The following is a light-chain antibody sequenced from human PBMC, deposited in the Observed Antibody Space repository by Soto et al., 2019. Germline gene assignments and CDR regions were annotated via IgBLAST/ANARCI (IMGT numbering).Light chain of an antibody. CDR1: QSVSSNY. CDR2: GAS. V-gene: IGKV3-20*01. Sequence: EIVLTQSPGTLSLSPGERVTLSCRASQSVSSNYLAWYQQKPGQAPRLLIYGASSRATGIPDTFRGSGSGTDFTRTISRLEPEDFAVYYCQQYGPSPITFGPGTKVDIK. J-gene: IGKJ3*01. CDR3: QQYGPSPIT.